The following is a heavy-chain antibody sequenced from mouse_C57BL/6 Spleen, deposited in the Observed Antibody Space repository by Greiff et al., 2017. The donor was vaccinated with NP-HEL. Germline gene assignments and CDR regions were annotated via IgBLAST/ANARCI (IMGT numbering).Heavy chain of an antibody. J-gene: IGHJ4*01. CDR2: IDPEDGET. CDR1: GFNIKDYY. Sequence: VQLKESGAELVKPGASVKLSCTASGFNIKDYYMHWVKQRTEQGLEWIGRIDPEDGETKYAPKFQGKATITADTSSNTAYLQLSSLTSEDTAVYYCASPTVVADYAMDYWGKEPQSPSPQ. D-gene: IGHD1-1*01. V-gene: IGHV14-2*01. CDR3: ASPTVVADYAMDY.